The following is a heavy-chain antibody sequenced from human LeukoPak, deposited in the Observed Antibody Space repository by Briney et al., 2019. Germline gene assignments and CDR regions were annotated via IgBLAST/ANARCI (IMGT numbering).Heavy chain of an antibody. V-gene: IGHV1-8*01. J-gene: IGHJ4*02. D-gene: IGHD3-22*01. CDR2: MNPNSGNT. CDR1: GFTFTSSD. Sequence: ASVKVSCKASGFTFTSSDINWVRQATGQGLEWMGWMNPNSGNTAYAQRFQGRVTMTRNTSISTAYMELSCLRSEDTAVYFCARNYDSSGYHYWGQGTLVTVSS. CDR3: ARNYDSSGYHY.